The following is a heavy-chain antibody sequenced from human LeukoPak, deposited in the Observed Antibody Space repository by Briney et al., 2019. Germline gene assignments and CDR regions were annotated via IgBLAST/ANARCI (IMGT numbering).Heavy chain of an antibody. J-gene: IGHJ4*02. D-gene: IGHD7-27*01. Sequence: GRCLRLSCAASGFTLSRNYMSWVRQAPGKGLEWGSVIYSGGSTYYADSVKGRFIISRDNSKNTLYLQMNSLRAEDTAVYYCARDAGDRGGFDYWRQGTLVTVSS. V-gene: IGHV3-66*01. CDR1: GFTLSRNY. CDR3: ARDAGDRGGFDY. CDR2: IYSGGST.